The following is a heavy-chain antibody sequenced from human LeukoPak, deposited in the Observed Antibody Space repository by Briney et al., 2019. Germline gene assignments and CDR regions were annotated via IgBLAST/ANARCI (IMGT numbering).Heavy chain of an antibody. D-gene: IGHD5-18*01. J-gene: IGHJ4*02. V-gene: IGHV3-23*01. CDR3: AKQTGASYDYPLDY. CDR1: GFTVSSNY. CDR2: ISASGAYT. Sequence: GGSLRLSCAASGFTVSSNYMTWVRQAPGKGLEWVSTISASGAYTFYADSVKGRFTISRDNSKNTLYLQMNSLRDEDTAVYYCAKQTGASYDYPLDYWGQGTLVTVSS.